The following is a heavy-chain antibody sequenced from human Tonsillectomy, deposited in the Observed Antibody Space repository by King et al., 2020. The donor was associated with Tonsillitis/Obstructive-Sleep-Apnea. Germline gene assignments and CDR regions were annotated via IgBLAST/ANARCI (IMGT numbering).Heavy chain of an antibody. V-gene: IGHV3-11*06. Sequence: QLVQSGGGLDKPGGSLRLSCAASGLIFSDYYMTWIRQAPGKGLEWVSYITTSSSYTNSADYVKGRVTISRDNAKNSLYLQMNSLRAEDTAVYYFARGGIAQYGHYLPFLYWGQGSLVTVSS. CDR1: GLIFSDYY. CDR2: ITTSSSYT. D-gene: IGHD4-17*01. J-gene: IGHJ4*02. CDR3: ARGGIAQYGHYLPFLY.